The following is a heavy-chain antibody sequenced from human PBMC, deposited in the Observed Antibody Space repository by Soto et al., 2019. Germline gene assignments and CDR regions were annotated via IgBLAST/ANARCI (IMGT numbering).Heavy chain of an antibody. V-gene: IGHV3-23*01. CDR2: LSAGGGST. CDR1: VFTCGAFA. Sequence: WWSLRLSCSASVFTCGAFAMAWFRQRPGDGLEWVSSLSAGGGSTYYHNSVRSRFTISRDNSNVTLFLQMNNLRAEDTAVYFCAKTLRATTVVTRYWYFDLWGRGTLVTVSS. J-gene: IGHJ2*01. CDR3: AKTLRATTVVTRYWYFDL. D-gene: IGHD4-17*01.